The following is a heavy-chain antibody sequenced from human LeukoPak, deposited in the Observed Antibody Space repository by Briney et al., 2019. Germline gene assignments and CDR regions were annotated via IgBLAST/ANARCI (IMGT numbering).Heavy chain of an antibody. V-gene: IGHV3-23*01. CDR3: AKDTSIGRYCTNGVCSPFDY. Sequence: PGGSLRLSCAGSAFTFSSYAMSWVRQAPGKGLEWVSAISDTGATTYDADSVKGRFTISRDNSRSTLYLQMNSLRAEDTALYYCAKDTSIGRYCTNGVCSPFDYWGQGTLVTVSS. CDR1: AFTFSSYA. J-gene: IGHJ4*02. D-gene: IGHD2-8*01. CDR2: ISDTGATT.